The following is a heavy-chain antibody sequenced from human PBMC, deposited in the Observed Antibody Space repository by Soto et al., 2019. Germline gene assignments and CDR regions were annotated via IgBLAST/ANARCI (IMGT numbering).Heavy chain of an antibody. J-gene: IGHJ4*02. CDR1: GGSISSGGYY. V-gene: IGHV4-31*03. D-gene: IGHD2-15*01. CDR3: ARVCVVVAATYFDY. CDR2: IYYSGST. Sequence: PSETLSLTCTVSGGSISSGGYYWSWIRQHPGKGLEWIGYIYYSGSTYYNPSLKSRVTISVDTSKNQFSLKLSSVTAADTAVYYCARVCVVVAATYFDYWGQGTLVTFSS.